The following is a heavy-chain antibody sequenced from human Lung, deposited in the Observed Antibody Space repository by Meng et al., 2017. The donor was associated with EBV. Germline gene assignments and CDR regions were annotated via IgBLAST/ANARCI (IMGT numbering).Heavy chain of an antibody. J-gene: IGHJ4*02. CDR3: ARDYGTSRPFEY. D-gene: IGHD1/OR15-1a*01. CDR1: GYSVSSTGAA. CDR2: TYYRSKWYN. Sequence: PHPYRPGLVKPSQTLSLTCAITGYSVSSTGAAWNWIRQSPSRGLEWLGRTYYRSKWYNDYAVSVKGRIAINPDTSKIQFFLQLNSVTPEDTAVYYCARDYGTSRPFEYWGQGILVTVSS. V-gene: IGHV6-1*01.